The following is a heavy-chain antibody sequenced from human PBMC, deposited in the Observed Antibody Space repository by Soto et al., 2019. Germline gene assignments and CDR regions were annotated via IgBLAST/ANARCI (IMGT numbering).Heavy chain of an antibody. Sequence: ASVKVSCKASGYRFTSYGISWVRQAHEQGLEWLGWISAYDDNTKYAQTLQGRVSMSTDTSTNTAYMELRSLRSDDTAMYYCARGGYYDSSGSRNYHYYGMNVWGQGTTVTVSS. V-gene: IGHV1-18*01. CDR2: ISAYDDNT. D-gene: IGHD3-22*01. CDR3: ARGGYYDSSGSRNYHYYGMNV. J-gene: IGHJ6*02. CDR1: GYRFTSYG.